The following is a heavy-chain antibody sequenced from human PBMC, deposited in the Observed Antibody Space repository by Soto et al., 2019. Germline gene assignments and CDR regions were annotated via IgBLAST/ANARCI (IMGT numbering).Heavy chain of an antibody. CDR2: IKQGGSEK. V-gene: IGHV3-7*01. Sequence: GGSLRLSCAASGFTFSSYWMSWVRQAPGKGLEWVAIIKQGGSEKYYVDSVKGRFTISRDNAKNSLYLQMNSLRAEDTAVYYCARDQYYYDSSGYIDYWGQGTLVTVSS. D-gene: IGHD3-22*01. CDR1: GFTFSSYW. CDR3: ARDQYYYDSSGYIDY. J-gene: IGHJ4*02.